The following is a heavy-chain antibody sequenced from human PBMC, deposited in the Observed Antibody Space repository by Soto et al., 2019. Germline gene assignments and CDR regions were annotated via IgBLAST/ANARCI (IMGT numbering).Heavy chain of an antibody. J-gene: IGHJ3*02. V-gene: IGHV3-15*01. CDR2: IKSITDGGTT. CDR1: GVTFRKAW. D-gene: IGHD3-10*01. CDR3: TGTYSYDSGSYYLRSSDI. Sequence: GGALRLSCAASGVTFRKAWMTWVRQAPGKGLEWVGRIKSITDGGTTDYAAPVKGRFTISRDDSKNTLFLQMNSLKTEDTAVYYCTGTYSYDSGSYYLRSSDIWGQGTMVTVSS.